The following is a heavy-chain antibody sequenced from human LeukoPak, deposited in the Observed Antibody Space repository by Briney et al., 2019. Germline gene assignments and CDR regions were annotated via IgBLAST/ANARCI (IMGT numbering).Heavy chain of an antibody. J-gene: IGHJ4*02. V-gene: IGHV1-3*03. D-gene: IGHD2-15*01. CDR1: GYTFTSYA. Sequence: ASVKVSCKASGYTFTSYAMHWVRQAPGQRLEWMGWINAGNGNTKYSQEFQGRVTITRDTSASTAYMELSSLRSEDTAVYYCAKDPGFYCSGGSCYSGYFDYWGQGTLVTVSS. CDR3: AKDPGFYCSGGSCYSGYFDY. CDR2: INAGNGNT.